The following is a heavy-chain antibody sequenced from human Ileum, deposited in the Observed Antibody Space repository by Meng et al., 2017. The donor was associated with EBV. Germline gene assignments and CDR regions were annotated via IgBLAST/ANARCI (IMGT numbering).Heavy chain of an antibody. Sequence: QLQDAGPGLVKPSETLSLTCTVSGGSISSSSYYWGWIRQPPGKGLEWIGSIYYSGSTYYNPSLKSRVTISVDTSKNQFSLKLSSVTAADTAVYYCARSIVVVPAAIYYWGQGTLVTVSS. D-gene: IGHD2-2*01. CDR3: ARSIVVVPAAIYY. CDR1: GGSISSSSYY. J-gene: IGHJ4*02. V-gene: IGHV4-39*01. CDR2: IYYSGST.